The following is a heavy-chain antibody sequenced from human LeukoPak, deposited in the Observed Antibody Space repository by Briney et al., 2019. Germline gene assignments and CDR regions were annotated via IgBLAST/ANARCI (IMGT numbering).Heavy chain of an antibody. CDR3: AKEYDNSGYYEDY. Sequence: GGSLRLSCAASGFTFSSYAISWVRQAPGKGLEWVSAISGSGGSTYYADSVKGWFTISRDNSKNTLFLQMNSLRAEDTAVYYCAKEYDNSGYYEDYWGQGTLVTVSS. V-gene: IGHV3-23*01. CDR2: ISGSGGST. CDR1: GFTFSSYA. D-gene: IGHD3-22*01. J-gene: IGHJ4*02.